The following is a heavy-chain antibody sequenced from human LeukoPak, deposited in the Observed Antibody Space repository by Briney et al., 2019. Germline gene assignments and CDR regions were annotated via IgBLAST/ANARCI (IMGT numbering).Heavy chain of an antibody. CDR1: GYRLTSYW. CDR3: ASGYSTSWYVF. D-gene: IGHD6-13*01. Sequence: GESLKISCKGAGYRLTSYWIGWVRQMPGKGLEWMGIIYPAYSDTRYSPSFQGRVIISADKSINTAYLQWSSLKASDTAVYYCASGYSTSWYVFWGQGTLVTVPS. V-gene: IGHV5-51*01. J-gene: IGHJ4*02. CDR2: IYPAYSDT.